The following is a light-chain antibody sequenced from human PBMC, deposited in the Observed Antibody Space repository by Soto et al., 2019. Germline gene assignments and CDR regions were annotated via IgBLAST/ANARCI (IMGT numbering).Light chain of an antibody. CDR3: CTYASTSNSLV. V-gene: IGLV2-23*01. Sequence: QSVLTQPASVSASPGQSITISCTRTSSDVGGYNFVSWYQQHPGKAPKLMIYEANKRPSGVSNRFSGSKSGNTASLTISGLQAEDEAEYFCCTYASTSNSLVFGTGNKGTVL. CDR2: EAN. CDR1: SSDVGGYNF. J-gene: IGLJ1*01.